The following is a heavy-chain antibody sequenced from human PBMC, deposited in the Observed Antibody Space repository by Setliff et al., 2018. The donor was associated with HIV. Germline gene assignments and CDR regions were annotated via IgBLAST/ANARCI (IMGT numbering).Heavy chain of an antibody. V-gene: IGHV1-2*02. CDR3: ARVVVRGVTFIAEYFQH. CDR1: GYTFTGYY. D-gene: IGHD3-10*01. CDR2: INPNSGGT. Sequence: ASVKVSCKASGYTFTGYYMHWVRQAPGQGLEWMGWINPNSGGTTYAQKFQGRVTMTRDTSISTAYMELRSLRSDDTAVYYCARVVVRGVTFIAEYFQHWGQGTLVTVSS. J-gene: IGHJ1*01.